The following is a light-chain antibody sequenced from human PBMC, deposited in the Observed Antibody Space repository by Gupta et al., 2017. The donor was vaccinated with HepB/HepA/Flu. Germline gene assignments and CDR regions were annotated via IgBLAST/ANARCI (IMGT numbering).Light chain of an antibody. J-gene: IGKJ1*01. V-gene: IGKV1-39*01. CDR1: QNVHNH. CDR2: AAS. Sequence: DNQMTQSPSSLSASVGDGVTITCRASQNVHNHLNWYQQKPGKPPKLLIYAASTLKSGVPSRFSGSASGTDFTLTINSRQPEDFGTYYCQQSYSLPPAFGQGTXV. CDR3: QQSYSLPPA.